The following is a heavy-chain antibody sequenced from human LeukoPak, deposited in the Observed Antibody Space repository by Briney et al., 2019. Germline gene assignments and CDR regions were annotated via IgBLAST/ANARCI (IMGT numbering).Heavy chain of an antibody. D-gene: IGHD1-7*01. CDR2: ISAYNGNT. CDR1: GYTFTSYG. CDR3: ARDTTYNWNYDGAFDI. J-gene: IGHJ3*02. V-gene: IGHV1-18*01. Sequence: ASVKVSCKASGYTFTSYGISWVRQAPGQGLEWMGWISAYNGNTNYAQKLQGRVTMTTDTSTSTAYMELRSLRSDDTAVYYCARDTTYNWNYDGAFDIWGQGTMVTVSS.